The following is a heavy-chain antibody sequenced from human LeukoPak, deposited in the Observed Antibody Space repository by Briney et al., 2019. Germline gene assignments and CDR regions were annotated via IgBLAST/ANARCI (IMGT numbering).Heavy chain of an antibody. V-gene: IGHV3-30-3*01. CDR3: ARGVCGIQHHQAVEPNFDY. CDR2: ISYDGSRK. CDR1: GFTFSSYA. J-gene: IGHJ4*02. Sequence: GRSLRLSCAGSGFTFSSYAFHWVRQAPGKGLEWVAVISYDGSRKYYADSVRGRFTISRDNSRSTLDLQMSSLRPDDAAVYYCARGVCGIQHHQAVEPNFDYWGQGNPVTVSS. D-gene: IGHD5-18*01.